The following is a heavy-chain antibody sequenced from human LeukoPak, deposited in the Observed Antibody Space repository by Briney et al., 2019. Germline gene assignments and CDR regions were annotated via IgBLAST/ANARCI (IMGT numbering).Heavy chain of an antibody. V-gene: IGHV3-30*04. CDR3: ARDLAF. D-gene: IGHD5-12*01. CDR1: GFTFSSYA. Sequence: GGSLRLSCAASGFTFSSYAMHWVRQAPGKGLEWVAVISYDGSNKYYADSVKGRFTISRDNSKNTLYLQMNSLRAEDTAVYYCARDLAFWGQGTLVTVSS. CDR2: ISYDGSNK. J-gene: IGHJ4*02.